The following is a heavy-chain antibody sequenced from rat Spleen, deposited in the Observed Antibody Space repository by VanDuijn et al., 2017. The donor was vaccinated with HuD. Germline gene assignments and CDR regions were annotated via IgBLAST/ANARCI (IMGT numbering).Heavy chain of an antibody. J-gene: IGHJ4*01. Sequence: QVQLKESGPGLVQPSQTLSLTCTVSGFSLTNYSVSWVRQPSGKGPEWMGRVWYDGDTAYNSALKSRLSISRDTSKNQLFLKMNSLQTDDTGTYYCTREYLTTGVMDAWGQGASVTVTS. CDR1: GFSLTNYS. CDR3: TREYLTTGVMDA. D-gene: IGHD1-4*01. V-gene: IGHV2-63*01. CDR2: VWYDGDT.